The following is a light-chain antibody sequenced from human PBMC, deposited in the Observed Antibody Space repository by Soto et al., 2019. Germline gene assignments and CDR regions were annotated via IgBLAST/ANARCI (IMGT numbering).Light chain of an antibody. Sequence: QSVLTQPPSVSGAPGQRVTISCTGSSSNIGAGYDVHWYQQLPGTAPKLLIYGNSNRPSGVPDRFSGSKSGTSASLAITGVRAEYEADYYCQSYDSSLSGYVFGTGTKLTVL. CDR2: GNS. CDR1: SSNIGAGYD. J-gene: IGLJ1*01. CDR3: QSYDSSLSGYV. V-gene: IGLV1-40*01.